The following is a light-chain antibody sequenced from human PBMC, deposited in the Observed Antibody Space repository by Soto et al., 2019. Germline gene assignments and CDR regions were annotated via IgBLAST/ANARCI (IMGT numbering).Light chain of an antibody. CDR3: SSYTSSSTYV. CDR1: SSDVGGYNY. Sequence: LTQPRSVSGSPGQSVTISCTGTSSDVGGYNYVSWYQQHPGKAPKLMIYEVSNRPSGVSNRFSGSKSGNTASLTISGLQAEDEADYYCSSYTSSSTYVFGTGTKVTVL. V-gene: IGLV2-14*01. J-gene: IGLJ1*01. CDR2: EVS.